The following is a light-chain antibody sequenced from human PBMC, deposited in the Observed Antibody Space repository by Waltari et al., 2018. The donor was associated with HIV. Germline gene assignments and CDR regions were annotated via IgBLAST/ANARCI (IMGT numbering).Light chain of an antibody. V-gene: IGKV1-6*02. CDR3: LQDGSFPLT. CDR2: AAS. J-gene: IGKJ3*01. Sequence: AIQMTQSPSSLSASVGDRVTITCRASQGIGNDLGWYQQKPGQAPKALIYAASSLQTGIPSRFSGSRSGTDFTLTISSLQTEDSATYYCLQDGSFPLTFGPGTKVD. CDR1: QGIGND.